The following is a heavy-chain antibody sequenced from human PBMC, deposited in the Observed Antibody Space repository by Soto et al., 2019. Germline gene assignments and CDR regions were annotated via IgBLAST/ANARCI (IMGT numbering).Heavy chain of an antibody. Sequence: ASVKVSCKSSGNSFVTYAIHWVREAPGQRLQWMGWINVGSGNTKYAQDFQGRVTFTRDTAATTTFMELSSLRSEDAAVYYCARVPPWGDSGSFYIQHYDSWGQGTLVTVSS. D-gene: IGHD3-10*01. V-gene: IGHV1-3*01. CDR1: GNSFVTYA. CDR3: ARVPPWGDSGSFYIQHYDS. J-gene: IGHJ4*02. CDR2: INVGSGNT.